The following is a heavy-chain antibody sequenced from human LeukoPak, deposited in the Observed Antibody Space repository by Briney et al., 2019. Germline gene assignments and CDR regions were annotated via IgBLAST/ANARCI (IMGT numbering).Heavy chain of an antibody. CDR3: ARDMRQWLVPGAFDI. D-gene: IGHD6-19*01. V-gene: IGHV3-21*01. CDR2: ISSSSSYI. J-gene: IGHJ3*02. CDR1: GFTFSSYG. Sequence: TPGRSLRLSCAASGFTFSSYGMHWVRQAPGKGLEWVSSISSSSSYIYYADSVKGRFTISRDNAKNSLYLQMNSLRAEDTAVYYCARDMRQWLVPGAFDIWGQGTMVTVSS.